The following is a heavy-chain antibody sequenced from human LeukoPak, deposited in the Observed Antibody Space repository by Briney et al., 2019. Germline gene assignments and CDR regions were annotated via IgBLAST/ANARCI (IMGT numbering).Heavy chain of an antibody. CDR1: GGSISSYY. V-gene: IGHV4-59*01. CDR2: IYYSGST. J-gene: IGHJ6*02. CDR3: AREPYYSGSGSPYGMDV. Sequence: SETLSLTCTVSGGSISSYYWSWIRQPPGKGLEWIGYIYYSGSTNYNPSLKSRVTISVDTSKNQFSLKLSSVTAADTAVYYCAREPYYSGSGSPYGMDVWGQGATVTVSS. D-gene: IGHD3-10*01.